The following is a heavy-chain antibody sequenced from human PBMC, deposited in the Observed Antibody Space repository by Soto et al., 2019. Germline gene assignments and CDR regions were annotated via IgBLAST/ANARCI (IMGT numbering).Heavy chain of an antibody. CDR3: ARPGGYVPRFDY. D-gene: IGHD5-12*01. CDR1: GYTFTSYA. V-gene: IGHV1-3*01. CDR2: INAGNGNT. J-gene: IGHJ4*02. Sequence: GASVKVSCKASGYTFTSYAMHWVRQAPGQRLEWMGWINAGNGNTKYSQKFQGRVTITRDTSASTAYMELSSLRSEDTAVYYCARPGGYVPRFDYWGQGTLVTVSS.